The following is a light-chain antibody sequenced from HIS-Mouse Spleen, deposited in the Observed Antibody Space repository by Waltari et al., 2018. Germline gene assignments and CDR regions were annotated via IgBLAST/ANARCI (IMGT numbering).Light chain of an antibody. J-gene: IGLJ2*01. CDR2: EGS. V-gene: IGLV2-23*01. CDR1: SSDFGSYNI. CDR3: CSYAGSSTVV. Sequence: QSALTQPASVSGSPGQSITIPCTGTSSDFGSYNIVSWYQQHPGKAPKLMIYEGSKRPSGVSNRFSGSKSGNTASLTISGLQAEDEADYYCCSYAGSSTVVFGGGTKLTVL.